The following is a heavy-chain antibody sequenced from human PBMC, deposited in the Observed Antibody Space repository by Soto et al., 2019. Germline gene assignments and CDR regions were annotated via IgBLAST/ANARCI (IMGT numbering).Heavy chain of an antibody. Sequence: PGGSLRLSCAASGFTFNNAWMSWVRQAAGKGLEWVGRIKSKTHGGTTDYAAPVKGRLTISRDNTRNSFYLNMDSLRVGDTAPYYCVTGTPTPGLDIWGRGTTVTVSS. CDR1: GFTFNNAW. CDR3: VTGTPTPGLDI. D-gene: IGHD1-1*01. CDR2: IKSKTHGGTT. V-gene: IGHV3-15*01. J-gene: IGHJ6*02.